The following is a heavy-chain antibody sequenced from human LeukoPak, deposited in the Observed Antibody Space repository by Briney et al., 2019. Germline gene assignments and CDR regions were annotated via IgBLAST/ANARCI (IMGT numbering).Heavy chain of an antibody. V-gene: IGHV3-11*01. J-gene: IGHJ2*01. CDR3: ARVGPAAAGRGYWYFDL. CDR2: ISSSGYTM. Sequence: GGSLRLSCAASGFTFSAYYMNWIRQAPGKGLEGVSYISSSGYTMYYADSVKGQFTISRDNAKNSLYLHMNSLSAEDTAVYYCARVGPAAAGRGYWYFDLWGRGTLVTVSS. CDR1: GFTFSAYY. D-gene: IGHD6-13*01.